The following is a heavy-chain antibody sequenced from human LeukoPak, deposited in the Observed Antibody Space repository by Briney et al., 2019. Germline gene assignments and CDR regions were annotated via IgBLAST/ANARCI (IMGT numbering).Heavy chain of an antibody. CDR2: ISSSGSTI. CDR3: ARDVAALRANWFDP. V-gene: IGHV3-48*03. D-gene: IGHD6-13*01. Sequence: GGSLRLSCAASGFTFSSYEMNWVRQAPGKGLEWVSYISSSGSTIYYADSVKGRFTISRDNAKNSLYLQMNSLRAEDTAVYYCARDVAALRANWFDPWGQGTLVAVSS. J-gene: IGHJ5*02. CDR1: GFTFSSYE.